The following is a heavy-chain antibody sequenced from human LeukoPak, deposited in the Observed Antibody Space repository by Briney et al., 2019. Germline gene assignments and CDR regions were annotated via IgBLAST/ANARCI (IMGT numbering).Heavy chain of an antibody. CDR2: IHRNGNT. CDR3: ARARGNKVGDY. D-gene: IGHD1/OR15-1a*01. J-gene: IGHJ4*02. CDR1: GVSISSGSW. V-gene: IGHV4-4*02. Sequence: SGTLSLTCAVSGVSISSGSWWSWVRQPPGKGLEWIGEIHRNGNTYYNPSLKSRVTMSVDTSKNQFSLRLNSVTAADTAVYYCARARGNKVGDYWGQGSLVTVSS.